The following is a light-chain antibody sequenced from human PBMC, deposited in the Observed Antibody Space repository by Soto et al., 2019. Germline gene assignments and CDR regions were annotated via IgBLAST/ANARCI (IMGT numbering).Light chain of an antibody. CDR3: QKYNSAPRT. CDR1: QGIIDY. CDR2: AAS. Sequence: DIQMTQSPSSLSASVGDRVTITCRASQGIIDYLAWYQQRPGKPPRLLIYAASTLQSGVPSRFSGSGAGTDFTLTIRSLQPEDVATYYCQKYNSAPRTFGQGTKVEIK. J-gene: IGKJ1*01. V-gene: IGKV1-27*01.